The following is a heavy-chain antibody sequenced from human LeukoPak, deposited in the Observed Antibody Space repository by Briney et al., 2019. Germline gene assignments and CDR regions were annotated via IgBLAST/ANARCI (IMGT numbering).Heavy chain of an antibody. CDR2: INPNIGGT. D-gene: IGHD5-18*01. CDR3: ARDCGYSYGHYYFDY. V-gene: IGHV1-2*06. J-gene: IGHJ4*01. CDR1: GYTFTGYY. Sequence: GASVKVSCKASGYTFTGYYMHWVRQAPGQGLEWMGRINPNIGGTNYAQKFQGRVTMTRDTSISTAYMELSRLRSDDTAVYYCARDCGYSYGHYYFDYWGQGTLVTVSS.